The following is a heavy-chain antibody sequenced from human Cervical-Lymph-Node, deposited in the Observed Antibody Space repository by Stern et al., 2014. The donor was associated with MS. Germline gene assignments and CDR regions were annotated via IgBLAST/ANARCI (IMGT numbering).Heavy chain of an antibody. J-gene: IGHJ6*02. CDR2: IDPNSGGT. Sequence: QVQLVQSGAEVKKPGASVKVSCKASGYSFTAYYMHWVRQAPGQGLEWRGWIDPNSGGTKSAQNLQGRVTMTRDTSISTFYMELSGLTSDDTAVFYCARERHSMDVWGQGTTVTVSS. CDR3: ARERHSMDV. CDR1: GYSFTAYY. V-gene: IGHV1-2*02.